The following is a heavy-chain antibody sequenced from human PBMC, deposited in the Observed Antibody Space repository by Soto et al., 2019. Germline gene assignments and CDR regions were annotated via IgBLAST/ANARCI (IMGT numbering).Heavy chain of an antibody. V-gene: IGHV1-8*01. CDR2: MNPNSGNT. CDR3: ARGGATVTTFVGMAV. Sequence: GASVKVSCKASGYTFTSYDINWVRQATGQGLEWMGWMNPNSGNTGYAQKFQGRVTMTRNTSISTAYMELSSLRSEDTAVYYCARGGATVTTFVGMAVWGQGTTVTGSS. D-gene: IGHD4-17*01. J-gene: IGHJ6*02. CDR1: GYTFTSYD.